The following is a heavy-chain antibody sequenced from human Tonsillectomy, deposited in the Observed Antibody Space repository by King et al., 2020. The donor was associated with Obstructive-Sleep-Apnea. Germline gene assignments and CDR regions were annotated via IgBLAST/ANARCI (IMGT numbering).Heavy chain of an antibody. Sequence: VQLVESGGGLVKPGGSLRLSCVVSGFTFSTYSMNWVRQAPGKGLEWVSSITSSSSYIYYADSVKGRFTISRDNAKNSLYLQMKSLRAEDTAVYYCARANGSGSYWHWGQGSLVTVSS. CDR3: ARANGSGSYWH. J-gene: IGHJ4*02. D-gene: IGHD3-10*01. V-gene: IGHV3-21*01. CDR2: ITSSSSYI. CDR1: GFTFSTYS.